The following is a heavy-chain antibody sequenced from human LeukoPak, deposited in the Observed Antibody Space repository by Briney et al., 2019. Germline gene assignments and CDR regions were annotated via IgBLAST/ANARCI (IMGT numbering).Heavy chain of an antibody. CDR1: GGSISTSNYY. V-gene: IGHV4-39*07. CDR2: IFYSGST. D-gene: IGHD3-22*01. J-gene: IGHJ4*02. Sequence: PSETLSLTCTVSGGSISTSNYYWGWIRQPPGKGLEWIGNIFYSGSTYYSPSLRSRVTISLDTSRNQFSLKLTSVTAADTAVYYCARTPIYYFDNSGYYNWGQGTLVTVSS. CDR3: ARTPIYYFDNSGYYN.